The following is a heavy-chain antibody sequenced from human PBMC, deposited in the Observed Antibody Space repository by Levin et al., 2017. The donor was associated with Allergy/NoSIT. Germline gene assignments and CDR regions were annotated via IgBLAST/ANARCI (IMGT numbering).Heavy chain of an antibody. Sequence: GGSLRLSCEASGFTFRTYRMNWVRQAPGKGLEWVSTIYSSGDRIYYADSVKGRFTISRDNAKNSLYLQMDSLRADDTARYYCARDTDYVDNYHNFDFWGQGTLVTVSS. CDR3: ARDTDYVDNYHNFDF. CDR1: GFTFRTYR. J-gene: IGHJ4*02. V-gene: IGHV3-21*01. D-gene: IGHD3-10*02. CDR2: IYSSGDRI.